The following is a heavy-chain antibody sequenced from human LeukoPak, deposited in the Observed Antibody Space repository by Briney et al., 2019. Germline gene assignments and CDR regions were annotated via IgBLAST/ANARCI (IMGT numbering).Heavy chain of an antibody. Sequence: GGSLRLSCAASGFTFRSYSMNCVRQAPGKGLEWVSYIGSSSNTMYYADSVKGRFTISRDNANNSVYLPMDSLRDEDTAVYYCARDKDWAFDYWGQGTLVTVSS. J-gene: IGHJ4*02. CDR1: GFTFRSYS. CDR2: IGSSSNTM. CDR3: ARDKDWAFDY. V-gene: IGHV3-48*02. D-gene: IGHD3/OR15-3a*01.